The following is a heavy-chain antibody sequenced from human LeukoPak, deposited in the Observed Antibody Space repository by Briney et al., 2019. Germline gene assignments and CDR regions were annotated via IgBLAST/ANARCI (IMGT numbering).Heavy chain of an antibody. D-gene: IGHD6-6*01. Sequence: NPSGTLSLTCAVSGYSISSGYDWAWIRQPPGKGLEWIGSIYHSGSTHYNPSLKSRVTISVDTSMNHFSLKLSSVTAADTAVYYCARNSSSGYFPYWGQGTLVTVSS. CDR3: ARNSSSGYFPY. V-gene: IGHV4-38-2*01. CDR2: IYHSGST. J-gene: IGHJ4*02. CDR1: GYSISSGYD.